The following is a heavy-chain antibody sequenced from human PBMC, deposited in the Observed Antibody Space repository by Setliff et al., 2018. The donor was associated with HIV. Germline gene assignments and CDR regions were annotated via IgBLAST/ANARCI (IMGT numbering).Heavy chain of an antibody. D-gene: IGHD2-8*02. CDR1: GGACSDND. CDR3: SRVSSTYWYSIFRNYYYHLDF. CDR2: INHSGRT. Sequence: SETLSLTCAVYGGACSDNDWSWIRQSPGKGLEWIGDINHSGRTKYSPSLRSGVSISVDTSKTQFSLKLGSVTAADTAVYYCSRVSSTYWYSIFRNYYYHLDFWGKGTTVTVSS. V-gene: IGHV4-34*01. J-gene: IGHJ6*03.